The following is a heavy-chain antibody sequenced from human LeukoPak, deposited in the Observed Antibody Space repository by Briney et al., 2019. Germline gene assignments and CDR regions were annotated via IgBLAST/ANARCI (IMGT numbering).Heavy chain of an antibody. J-gene: IGHJ3*02. D-gene: IGHD6-13*01. Sequence: GGSLRLSCAASGFTFSSYAMSWSASPQGRGRNWVSRLGGRGGNTFYADSVKGRFTISRDNSKNTLYLQMNSLRAEDTAVYYCARDWPSEWQHLPDYDAVDIWGQGTMVTVSS. V-gene: IGHV3-23*01. CDR2: LGGRGGNT. CDR3: ARDWPSEWQHLPDYDAVDI. CDR1: GFTFSSYA.